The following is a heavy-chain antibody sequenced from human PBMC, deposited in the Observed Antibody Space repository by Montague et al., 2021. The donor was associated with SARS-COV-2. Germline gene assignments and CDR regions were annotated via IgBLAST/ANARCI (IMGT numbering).Heavy chain of an antibody. J-gene: IGHJ6*02. D-gene: IGHD6-19*01. V-gene: IGHV4-59*01. CDR3: AGRPTPSYSSGWYLFYYAMDV. Sequence: SETRSLTCAVSGGSINSYYWSWIRQPPGEGLEWIGYIYYSGSTIYNPSLKSRVTISIDTSKNQFSLKLNSVTAADTAVYYCAGRPTPSYSSGWYLFYYAMDVWGQGTTVTVSS. CDR1: GGSINSYY. CDR2: IYYSGST.